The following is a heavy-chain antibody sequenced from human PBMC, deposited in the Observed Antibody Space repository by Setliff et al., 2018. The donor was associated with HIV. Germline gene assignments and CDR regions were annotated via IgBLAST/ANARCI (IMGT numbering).Heavy chain of an antibody. CDR2: ITGSGHST. CDR1: GLSFSSYA. D-gene: IGHD2-2*01. V-gene: IGHV3-23*01. J-gene: IGHJ3*02. Sequence: PGGSLRLSCAASGLSFSSYAMSWVRQAPGKGLEWVSVITGSGHSTYYADSVKGRFTISRDNSKNTLYLQMNSLRAEDTAVYYCAKAGYCNSTSCQKDAFDIWGQGTMVTGSS. CDR3: AKAGYCNSTSCQKDAFDI.